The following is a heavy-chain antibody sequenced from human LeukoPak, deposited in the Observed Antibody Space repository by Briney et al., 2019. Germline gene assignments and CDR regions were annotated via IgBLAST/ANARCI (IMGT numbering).Heavy chain of an antibody. CDR3: VRGWPIDY. CDR2: IRYDGSNK. J-gene: IGHJ4*02. D-gene: IGHD6-19*01. CDR1: GFTFSSYG. Sequence: GGSLRLSCAASGFTFSSYGMHWVRQAPGKGLEWVAFIRYDGSNKYYADSVKGRFTISRDNSKNSLYLQMNSLRAEDTAVYYCVRGWPIDYWGQGTLVTVSS. V-gene: IGHV3-30*02.